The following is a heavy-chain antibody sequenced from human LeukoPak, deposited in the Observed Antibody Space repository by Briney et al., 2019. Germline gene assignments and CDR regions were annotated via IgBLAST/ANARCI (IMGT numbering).Heavy chain of an antibody. J-gene: IGHJ4*02. CDR3: ARALTYDFWSGYHDAHFDY. CDR1: GDSITSGDYY. CDR2: IYHTGST. Sequence: SQTLSLTRTVSGDSITSGDYYWSWIRQSPGKGLEWIGYIYHTGSTHYNPSLKSRISISVDTSKNQFSLSLRSVTAADTAVYYCARALTYDFWSGYHDAHFDYWGQGALVTVAS. V-gene: IGHV4-30-4*01. D-gene: IGHD3-3*01.